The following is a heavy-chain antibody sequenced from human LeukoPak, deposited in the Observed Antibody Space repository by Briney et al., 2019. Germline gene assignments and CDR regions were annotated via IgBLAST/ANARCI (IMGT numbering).Heavy chain of an antibody. V-gene: IGHV3-48*03. Sequence: GGSLRLSCAASGFTFSVYEMHWVRQAPGKGLEWVSYISSSSTTIYYADSLKGRFNISRDNAKNSLYLQMNSLRAEDTAVYYCARRSGHYYWYFDLWGRGTLVTVSS. D-gene: IGHD6-25*01. CDR2: ISSSSTTI. CDR1: GFTFSVYE. J-gene: IGHJ2*01. CDR3: ARRSGHYYWYFDL.